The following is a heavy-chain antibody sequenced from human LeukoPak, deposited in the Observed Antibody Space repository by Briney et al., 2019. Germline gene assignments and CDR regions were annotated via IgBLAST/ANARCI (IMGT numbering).Heavy chain of an antibody. CDR1: GFTFSDYY. CDR3: ARADYDAFDI. Sequence: GGSLRLSCAASGFTFSDYYMSCIRQAPGKGLEWVSYISSSGTTIYYADSVKGRFTISRDNAKNSLYLQVNSLRAEDTAVYYCARADYDAFDIWGQGTMVTVSS. CDR2: ISSSGTTI. V-gene: IGHV3-11*01. J-gene: IGHJ3*02. D-gene: IGHD4-11*01.